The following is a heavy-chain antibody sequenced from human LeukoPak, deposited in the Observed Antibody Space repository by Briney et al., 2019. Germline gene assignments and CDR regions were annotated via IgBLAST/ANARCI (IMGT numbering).Heavy chain of an antibody. CDR2: ISGSGGST. CDR1: GFTFSSYA. Sequence: GGSLRLSCAASGFTFSSYAMSWVRQAPGKGLEWVSAISGSGGSTYYADSVKGRFIISRDNSRNTLYLQMNSLRAEDTAVYYCAKGEDGLQWSPGSYYIDYWGQGTLVTVSS. V-gene: IGHV3-23*01. J-gene: IGHJ4*02. CDR3: AKGEDGLQWSPGSYYIDY. D-gene: IGHD3-10*01.